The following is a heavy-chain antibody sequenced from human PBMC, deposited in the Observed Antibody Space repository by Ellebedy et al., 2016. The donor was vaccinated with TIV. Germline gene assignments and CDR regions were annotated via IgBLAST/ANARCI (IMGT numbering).Heavy chain of an antibody. CDR3: TTASRAAAGTWGYYYYYGMDV. J-gene: IGHJ6*02. V-gene: IGHV3-15*07. D-gene: IGHD6-13*01. Sequence: GGSLRLXXAASGFTFSNAWMNWVRQAPGKGLEWVGRIKSKTDGGTTDYAAPVKGRFTISRDDSKNTLYLQMNSLKTEDTAVYYCTTASRAAAGTWGYYYYYGMDVWGQGTTVTVSS. CDR1: GFTFSNAW. CDR2: IKSKTDGGTT.